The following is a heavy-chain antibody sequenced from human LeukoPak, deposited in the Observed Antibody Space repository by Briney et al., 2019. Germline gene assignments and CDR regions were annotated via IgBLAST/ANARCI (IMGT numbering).Heavy chain of an antibody. V-gene: IGHV1-8*01. J-gene: IGHJ4*02. CDR1: GYTFTSYD. Sequence: ASVKVSCKASGYTFTSYDINWVRQATGKRLEWMGWMNPNSGNTGYAQKFQGRVTMTRSTSINTAYMELNSLTSEDTAVYYCARSSVGARRRIDYWGQGSLVTVSS. CDR3: ARSSVGARRRIDY. D-gene: IGHD1-26*01. CDR2: MNPNSGNT.